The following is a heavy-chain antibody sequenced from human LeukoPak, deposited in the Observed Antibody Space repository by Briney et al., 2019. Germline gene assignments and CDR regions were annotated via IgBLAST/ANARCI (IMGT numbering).Heavy chain of an antibody. V-gene: IGHV1-69-2*01. CDR1: GYTFTDYY. CDR3: ATDPSIADKYNWFDP. CDR2: VDPEDGET. D-gene: IGHD6-6*01. J-gene: IGHJ5*02. Sequence: ASVKISCRVSGYTFTDYYMHWVQQAPGKGLEWMGLVDPEDGETIYAEKFQGRVTITADTSTDTAYMELSSLRSEDTAVYYCATDPSIADKYNWFDPWGQGTLVTIPS.